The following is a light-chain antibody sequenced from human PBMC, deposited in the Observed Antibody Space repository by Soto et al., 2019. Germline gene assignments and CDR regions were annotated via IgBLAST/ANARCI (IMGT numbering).Light chain of an antibody. CDR3: QQYNRYSTWT. V-gene: IGKV1-5*01. CDR2: DAS. Sequence: DIQMTQSPSTLSVSVGDRVTIACRASQSISRWLAWYQQKPGKAPKVLIWDASSLQRGVPSRFSGSGSGTEFTLTISSLQPDDFATYYCQQYNRYSTWTFGLETKVEIK. J-gene: IGKJ1*01. CDR1: QSISRW.